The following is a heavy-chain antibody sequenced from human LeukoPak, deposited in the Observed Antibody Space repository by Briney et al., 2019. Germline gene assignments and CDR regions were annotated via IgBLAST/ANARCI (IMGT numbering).Heavy chain of an antibody. Sequence: PGGSLRLFCAASGFVFTTYTMSWVRQAPGKGLEWVANIKEDESERNYVDSVKGRFTISRDNAKNFMYLEMNSLRVEDTAIYYCTREYWGIDYWGQGVLVTVSS. CDR3: TREYWGIDY. J-gene: IGHJ4*02. CDR1: GFVFTTYT. CDR2: IKEDESER. D-gene: IGHD3-16*01. V-gene: IGHV3-7*01.